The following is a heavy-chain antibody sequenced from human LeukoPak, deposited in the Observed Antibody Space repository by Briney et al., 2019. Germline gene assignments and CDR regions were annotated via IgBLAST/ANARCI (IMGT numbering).Heavy chain of an antibody. V-gene: IGHV3-30-3*01. J-gene: IGHJ4*02. CDR2: ISYDGSNK. D-gene: IGHD2-2*01. CDR3: ARDCSSATCYAAFDY. Sequence: GGSLRLSCAASGFTFSSYAMHWVRQAPGKGLEWVAVISYDGSNKYYADSVKGRFTISRDRTNNTLYLQMHGLRAEDTAVYYCARDCSSATCYAAFDYWGQGVLVTVSS. CDR1: GFTFSSYA.